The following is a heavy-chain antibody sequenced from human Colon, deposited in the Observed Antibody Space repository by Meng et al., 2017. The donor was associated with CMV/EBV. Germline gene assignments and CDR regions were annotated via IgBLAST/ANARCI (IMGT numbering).Heavy chain of an antibody. V-gene: IGHV4-61*08. CDR1: GGSISSGGYY. CDR3: AKVGLGASTEIYYFDY. D-gene: IGHD1-26*01. Sequence: SETLSLTCSVSGGSISSGGYYWSWIRQPPGKGLEWIGFIYYSGRTIYNPSLKSRVTMLVDTSENQFSLKLTSVTAADAAVYFCAKVGLGASTEIYYFDYWGQGALVTVSS. CDR2: IYYSGRT. J-gene: IGHJ4*02.